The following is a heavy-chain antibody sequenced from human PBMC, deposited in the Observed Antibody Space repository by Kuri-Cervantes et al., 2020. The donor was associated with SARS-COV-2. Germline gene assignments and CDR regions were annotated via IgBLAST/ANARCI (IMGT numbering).Heavy chain of an antibody. V-gene: IGHV2-70*04. CDR3: ARTSYSRTYYFDY. Sequence: SGPTLVKPTKTLTLTCSFSGFSLNTERMRVSWIRQPPGKALEWLARIEWDDSKFYTPSLRSRLTISKDTSRNLVFLTMTDMDPEDTATYYCARTSYSRTYYFDYWGQGSLVTVSS. CDR1: GFSLNTERMR. J-gene: IGHJ4*02. CDR2: IEWDDSK. D-gene: IGHD6-13*01.